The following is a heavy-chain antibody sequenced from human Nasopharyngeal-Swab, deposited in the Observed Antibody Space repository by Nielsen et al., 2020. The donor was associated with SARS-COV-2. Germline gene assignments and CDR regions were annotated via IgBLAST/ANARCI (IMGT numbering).Heavy chain of an antibody. Sequence: SVKVSCKASGCMFTSYDITGVRQATGQGLEWLGWMNPNTGNTGYAQKFQGRVTMTRNTSISTAYMELSSLRSEDTAVYYCARGFIVATIFHYYYYMDVWGKGTTVTVSS. J-gene: IGHJ6*03. CDR3: ARGFIVATIFHYYYYMDV. CDR2: MNPNTGNT. D-gene: IGHD5-12*01. CDR1: GCMFTSYD. V-gene: IGHV1-8*01.